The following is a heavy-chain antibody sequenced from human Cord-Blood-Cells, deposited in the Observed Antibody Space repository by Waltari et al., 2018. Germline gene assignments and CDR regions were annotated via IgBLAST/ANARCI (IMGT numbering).Heavy chain of an antibody. D-gene: IGHD3-9*01. CDR2: IYPGDSEP. CDR3: ATRGGYFDWLDAFDI. Sequence: EVQLVQSGAEVKKPGESLKISCKGSGYSFTSYWIGWVRQMPGKGLEWMGIIYPGDSEPRYRPSSQGQVTISADKSISTAYLQWSSLKASDTAMYYCATRGGYFDWLDAFDIWGQGTMVTVSS. J-gene: IGHJ3*02. CDR1: GYSFTSYW. V-gene: IGHV5-51*01.